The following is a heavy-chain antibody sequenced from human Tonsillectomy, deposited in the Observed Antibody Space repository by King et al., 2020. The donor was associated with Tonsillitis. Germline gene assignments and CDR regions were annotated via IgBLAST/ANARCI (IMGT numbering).Heavy chain of an antibody. CDR3: ASDDGSSGYSLGF. D-gene: IGHD3-22*01. CDR2: IIPIFGTP. Sequence: VQLVESGAEVKKPGSSVKVSCKASGGTLSDNAITWVRQAPGQGLEWMGTIIPIFGTPNFAQHFQGRVTITADASTNTTYMELSSLRSEDTAVYYCASDDGSSGYSLGFWGQGTLVTVSS. V-gene: IGHV1-69*18. J-gene: IGHJ4*02. CDR1: GGTLSDNA.